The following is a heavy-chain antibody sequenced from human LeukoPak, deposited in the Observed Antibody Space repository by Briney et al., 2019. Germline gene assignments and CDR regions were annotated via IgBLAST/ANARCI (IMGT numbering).Heavy chain of an antibody. CDR2: IYHSGRT. CDR3: ARGYPPNRYFDL. V-gene: IGHV4-38-2*02. D-gene: IGHD2-15*01. J-gene: IGHJ2*01. CDR1: GYSISSGYY. Sequence: PSETLSLTCTVSGYSISSGYYWGWIRQPPGKGLEWIGSIYHSGRTYYNPSLKSRVTISVDTSKNQFSLKLSSVTAADTAVYYCARGYPPNRYFDLWGRGTLVTVSS.